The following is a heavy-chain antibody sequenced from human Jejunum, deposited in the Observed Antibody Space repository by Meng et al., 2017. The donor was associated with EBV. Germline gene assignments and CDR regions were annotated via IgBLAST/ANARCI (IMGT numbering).Heavy chain of an antibody. V-gene: IGHV3-23*01. CDR2: ISGSAGNT. Sequence: EVKLLESGGGFVQPGGSLRLSCAASGFTFSNSAMSWVRQAPGKGLEWVSVISGSAGNTYYADSVKGRFTISRDLSNNTLYLQMNSLRAEDTAIYYCAKLLKYWGQGTLVTVSS. CDR3: AKLLKY. CDR1: GFTFSNSA. J-gene: IGHJ4*02.